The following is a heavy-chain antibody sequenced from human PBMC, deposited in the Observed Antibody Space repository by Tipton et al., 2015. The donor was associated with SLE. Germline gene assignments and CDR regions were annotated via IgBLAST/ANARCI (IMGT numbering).Heavy chain of an antibody. CDR2: IYTSGST. CDR1: GGSISSGSYY. J-gene: IGHJ4*02. CDR3: APRDATGGYFDY. Sequence: LRLSCTVSGGSISSGSYYWSWIRQPAGKGLEWIGRIYTSGSTYYNPSLKSRVTISVDTSKNQFSLKLSSVTAADTAVYYCAPRDATGGYFDYWGQGTLVTVSS. D-gene: IGHD3-16*01. V-gene: IGHV4-61*02.